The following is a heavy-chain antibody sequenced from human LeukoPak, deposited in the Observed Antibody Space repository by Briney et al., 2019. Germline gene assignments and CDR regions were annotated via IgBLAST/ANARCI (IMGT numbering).Heavy chain of an antibody. J-gene: IGHJ4*02. CDR2: ISGSGGST. D-gene: IGHD3-3*01. CDR1: EFTFSSYA. Sequence: GGSLRLSCAASEFTFSSYAMSWVRQAPGKGLEWVSGISGSGGSTYYADSVKGRFTISRDNAKNSLYLQMNSLRAEDTALYYCAKTRSGYFFDYWGQGTLVTVSS. V-gene: IGHV3-23*01. CDR3: AKTRSGYFFDY.